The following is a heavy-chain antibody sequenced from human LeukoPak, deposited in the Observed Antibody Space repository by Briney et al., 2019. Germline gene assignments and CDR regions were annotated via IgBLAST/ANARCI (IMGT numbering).Heavy chain of an antibody. J-gene: IGHJ5*02. CDR1: GGSISSYY. CDR2: IYASGST. Sequence: SETLSLTCTVSGGSISSYYWSWIRQSAGKGLEWIGRIYASGSTRYNPSLESRVTMSVDTSKNQFSLKLTSVTAADTAVYFCARGMAAAYDYNWFDPWGQGTLVTVSS. D-gene: IGHD5-12*01. V-gene: IGHV4-4*07. CDR3: ARGMAAAYDYNWFDP.